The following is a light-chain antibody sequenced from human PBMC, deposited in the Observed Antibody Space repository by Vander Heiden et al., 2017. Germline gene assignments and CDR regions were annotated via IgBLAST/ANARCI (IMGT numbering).Light chain of an antibody. Sequence: QPVLTQPPSASGTPGQRVTISCSGSSSNIGSNYVYWYQQLPGTAPKLLIYSNNQRPSGVPDRCSGSKSGTSASLAISGLRSEDEADYYCAAWDDSLSGHWVFGGGTKLTVL. CDR3: AAWDDSLSGHWV. V-gene: IGLV1-47*02. CDR2: SNN. CDR1: SSNIGSNY. J-gene: IGLJ3*02.